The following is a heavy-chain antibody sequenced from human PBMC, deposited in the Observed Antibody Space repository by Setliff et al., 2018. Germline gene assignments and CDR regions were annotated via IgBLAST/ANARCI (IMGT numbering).Heavy chain of an antibody. Sequence: ASVKVSCKTSGYTFTNYGINWVRQAPGQGLEWMGWINNYSFKTNSPQKFLDRLTMTTDTSTDTAFLDLRSLRSDDTAIYYCSRLVRYCTTTTCQTLSGGEHWGPGTLVTVSS. CDR2: INNYSFKT. J-gene: IGHJ1*01. V-gene: IGHV1-18*01. CDR3: SRLVRYCTTTTCQTLSGGEH. CDR1: GYTFTNYG. D-gene: IGHD2-8*01.